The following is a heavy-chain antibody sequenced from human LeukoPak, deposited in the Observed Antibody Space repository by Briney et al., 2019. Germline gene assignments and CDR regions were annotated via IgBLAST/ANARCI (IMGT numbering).Heavy chain of an antibody. Sequence: SETLSLTCAVYGGSFSGYYWSWIRQPPGKGLEWIGEINHSGSTNYNPSLKSRVTISVDTSKNQFSLKLSSVTAADTAVYYCARGLGVMYWYFDLWGRGTLVTVSS. CDR3: ARGLGVMYWYFDL. CDR2: INHSGST. J-gene: IGHJ2*01. CDR1: GGSFSGYY. D-gene: IGHD3-22*01. V-gene: IGHV4-34*01.